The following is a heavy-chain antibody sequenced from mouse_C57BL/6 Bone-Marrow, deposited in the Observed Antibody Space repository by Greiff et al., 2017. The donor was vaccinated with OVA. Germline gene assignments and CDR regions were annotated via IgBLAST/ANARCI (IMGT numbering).Heavy chain of an antibody. D-gene: IGHD1-1*01. Sequence: VQLKQSGPELVKPGASVKMSCKASGYTFTDYNMHWVKQSHGKSLEWIGYINPNNGGTSYNQKFKGKATLTVNKSSSTAYMELRSLTSEDSAVYYCARKDYYGSSDAWFAYWGQGTLVTVSA. J-gene: IGHJ3*01. V-gene: IGHV1-22*01. CDR2: INPNNGGT. CDR1: GYTFTDYN. CDR3: ARKDYYGSSDAWFAY.